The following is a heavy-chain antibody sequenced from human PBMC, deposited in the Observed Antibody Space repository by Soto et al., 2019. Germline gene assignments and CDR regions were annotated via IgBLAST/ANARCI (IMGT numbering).Heavy chain of an antibody. CDR2: ISYCGST. CDR3: GRRNSGGNGVDP. D-gene: IGHD2-15*01. V-gene: IGHV4-61*01. J-gene: IGHJ5*02. Sequence: QVQLQESGPGLVKPSETLSLTCIVSGGSVPSGKYCWNWIRQHPEQALEWPGYISYCGSTDYNRSRSGRVTIAADTAKNQVSLKVNSVTAAETAVDGGGRRNSGGNGVDPWGRGTPDTVS. CDR1: GGSVPSGKYC.